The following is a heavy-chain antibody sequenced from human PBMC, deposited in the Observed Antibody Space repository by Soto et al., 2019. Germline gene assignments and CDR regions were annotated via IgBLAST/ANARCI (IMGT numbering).Heavy chain of an antibody. CDR1: GFTFSSYG. CDR2: ISYDGSNK. D-gene: IGHD2-15*01. J-gene: IGHJ6*02. V-gene: IGHV3-30*18. Sequence: PGGSLRLSCAASGFTFSSYGMHWVRQAPGKGLERVAVISYDGSNKYYADSVKGRFTISRDNSKNTLYLQMNSLRAEDTAVYYCAKAFQDIVVVVAATQFYYYGMDVWGQGTTVTVSS. CDR3: AKAFQDIVVVVAATQFYYYGMDV.